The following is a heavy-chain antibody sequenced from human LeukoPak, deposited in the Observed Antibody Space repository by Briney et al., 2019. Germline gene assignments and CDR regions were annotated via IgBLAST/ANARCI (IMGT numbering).Heavy chain of an antibody. CDR1: GYSFSEYW. J-gene: IGHJ4*02. CDR3: ARRAVSRVVCTVDAFDY. CDR2: VYPGDSDT. Sequence: GESLKISCKASGYSFSEYWIAWVRQMPGKGLEWMGIVYPGDSDTRYSPSFQGQVTISADQSTSTASLQWSSLKASDTAMYYCARRAVSRVVCTVDAFDYWAQGTLVTVSS. V-gene: IGHV5-51*01. D-gene: IGHD2-8*02.